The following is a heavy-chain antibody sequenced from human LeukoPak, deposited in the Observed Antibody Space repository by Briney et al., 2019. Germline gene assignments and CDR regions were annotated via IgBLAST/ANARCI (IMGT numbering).Heavy chain of an antibody. D-gene: IGHD6-6*01. CDR2: ISSSGSTI. J-gene: IGHJ4*02. CDR1: GFTFSSYE. V-gene: IGHV3-48*03. CDR3: ARSRPLGPDY. Sequence: GGSLGLSCAASGFTFSSYEMNWARQAPGKGLEWVSYISSSGSTIYYAGSVKGRFTISRDNAKNSLYLQMNSLRAEDTAVYYCARSRPLGPDYWGQGTLVTVSS.